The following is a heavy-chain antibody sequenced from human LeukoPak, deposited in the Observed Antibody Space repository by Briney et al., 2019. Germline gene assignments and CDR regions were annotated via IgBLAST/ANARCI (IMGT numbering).Heavy chain of an antibody. Sequence: GGSLRLSCVSSGFSFSNYAMSWVRQAPGKGLEWVSSISGSGGSTYYADSVKGRFTISRDKTKNTLYLQMNSLRAEDTAVYYCAKSAYYDASGYYREYYLDYWGQGTLVTVSS. J-gene: IGHJ4*02. V-gene: IGHV3-23*01. CDR1: GFSFSNYA. CDR3: AKSAYYDASGYYREYYLDY. D-gene: IGHD3-22*01. CDR2: ISGSGGST.